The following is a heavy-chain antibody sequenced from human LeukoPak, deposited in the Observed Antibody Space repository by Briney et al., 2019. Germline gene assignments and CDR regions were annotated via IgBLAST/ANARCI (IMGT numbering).Heavy chain of an antibody. CDR3: ARSSLGTITAGPFDY. Sequence: GASVKVSCKASGYTFSSYGIAWVRQAPGQGLEWMGWISGYNGNTNYAQKLQGRVSMTTDTSTTTAYMELRSLTSDDTAHYYCARSSLGTITAGPFDYWGQGTLVTVSS. CDR2: ISGYNGNT. D-gene: IGHD5-12*01. CDR1: GYTFSSYG. V-gene: IGHV1-18*01. J-gene: IGHJ4*02.